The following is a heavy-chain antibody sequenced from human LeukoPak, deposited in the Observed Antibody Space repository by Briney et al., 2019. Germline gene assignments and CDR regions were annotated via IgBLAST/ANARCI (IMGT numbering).Heavy chain of an antibody. CDR3: ARGATYFDY. V-gene: IGHV3-7*05. J-gene: IGHJ4*02. CDR2: IKQDGSEK. CDR1: GLTFTIYW. Sequence: PGGSLRLSCAASGLTFTIYWMTWVRQAPGKGLEWVASIKQDGSEKYYVDSVKGRFTISRDSAKNSLYLQMNSLRAEDAAVYYCARGATYFDYWGQGTLVSVSA.